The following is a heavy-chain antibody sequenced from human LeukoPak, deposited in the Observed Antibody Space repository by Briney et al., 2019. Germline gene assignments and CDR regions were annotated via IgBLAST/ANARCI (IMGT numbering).Heavy chain of an antibody. Sequence: PGGSLRLSCAASGFTFSNFAMSWVRQAPGKGLAWVSAISGSGGSTYYADSVKGRFTISRDNSKNTLYVQMNSLRAEDTAVYYCAKLTAFYYDSSGYFHDYWGQGSLVTVSS. V-gene: IGHV3-23*01. CDR2: ISGSGGST. CDR1: GFTFSNFA. D-gene: IGHD3-22*01. CDR3: AKLTAFYYDSSGYFHDY. J-gene: IGHJ4*02.